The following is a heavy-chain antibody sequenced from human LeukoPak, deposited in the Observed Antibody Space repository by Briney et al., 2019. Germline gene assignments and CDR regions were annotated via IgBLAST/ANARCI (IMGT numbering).Heavy chain of an antibody. CDR3: AKNVLLWFGESGYFDY. V-gene: IGHV3-23*01. CDR1: GFTFSSYA. Sequence: GGSLRLSCAPSGFTFSSYAMSWVRQAPGKGLEWVSAISGSGGSTYYADSVKGRFTISRDNSKNTLYLQMNSLRAEDTAVYYCAKNVLLWFGESGYFDYWGQGTLVTVSS. J-gene: IGHJ4*02. D-gene: IGHD3-10*01. CDR2: ISGSGGST.